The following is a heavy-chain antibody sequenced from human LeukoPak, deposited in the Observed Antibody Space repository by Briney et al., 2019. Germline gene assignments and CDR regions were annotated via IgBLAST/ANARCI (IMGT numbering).Heavy chain of an antibody. CDR3: ARAFVAAGPRGVDY. CDR2: INPNSGGT. Sequence: ASVKVSCKASGYTFTGYYMHWVRQAPGQGLEWMGWINPNSGGTNDAQKFQGRVTMTRDTSISTAYMELSRLRSDDTAVYYCARAFVAAGPRGVDYWGQGTLVTVSS. J-gene: IGHJ4*02. V-gene: IGHV1-2*02. D-gene: IGHD3-10*01. CDR1: GYTFTGYY.